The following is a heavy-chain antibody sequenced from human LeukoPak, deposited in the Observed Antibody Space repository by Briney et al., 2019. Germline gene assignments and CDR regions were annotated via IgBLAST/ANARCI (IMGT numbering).Heavy chain of an antibody. CDR3: ARADCSTTCYYFDD. CDR2: IHYSGTT. J-gene: IGHJ4*02. D-gene: IGHD2-2*01. CDR1: GGSIRGGPSH. Sequence: PSETLSLTCAVSGGSIRGGPSHWSWIRKHPGKGLEWFGYIHYSGTTYYNPSLKSRVTISVDTSNNQFSLKLSSVSAADTAVYYCARADCSTTCYYFDDWGRGTLVTVSS. V-gene: IGHV4-31*11.